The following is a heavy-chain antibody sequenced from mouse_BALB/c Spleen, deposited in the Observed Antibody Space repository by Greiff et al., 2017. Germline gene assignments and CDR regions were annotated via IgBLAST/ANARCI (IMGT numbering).Heavy chain of an antibody. J-gene: IGHJ4*01. CDR3: ARQVRAMDY. D-gene: IGHD2-14*01. CDR2: ISSGSSTI. V-gene: IGHV5-17*02. Sequence: EVKVVESGGGLVQPGGSRKLSCAASGFTFSSFGMHWVRQAPEKGLEWVAYISSGSSTIYYADTVKGRFTISRDNPKNTLFLQMTSLRSEDTAMYYCARQVRAMDYWGQGTSVTVSS. CDR1: GFTFSSFG.